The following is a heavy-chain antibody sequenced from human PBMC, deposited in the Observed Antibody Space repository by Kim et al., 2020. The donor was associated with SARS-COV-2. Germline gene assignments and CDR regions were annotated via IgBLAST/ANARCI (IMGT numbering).Heavy chain of an antibody. Sequence: SVKVSCKASGGTFSSYSISWVRQAPGQGLEWMGVIIPIFGTASYAQKFQGRVTITADESTSTAYMELSSLRSEDTAVYYCARSEGMYDLLTGYQALPNYYGMDVWGQGTTVTVSS. V-gene: IGHV1-69*13. D-gene: IGHD3-9*01. CDR3: ARSEGMYDLLTGYQALPNYYGMDV. J-gene: IGHJ6*02. CDR2: IIPIFGTA. CDR1: GGTFSSYS.